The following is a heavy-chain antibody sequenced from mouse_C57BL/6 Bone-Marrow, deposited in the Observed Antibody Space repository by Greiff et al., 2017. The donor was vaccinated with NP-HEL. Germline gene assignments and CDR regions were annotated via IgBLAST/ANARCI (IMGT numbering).Heavy chain of an antibody. Sequence: QVQLQQPGAELVKPGASVKLSCKASGYTFTSYWMHWVKQRPGQGLEWIGMIHPNSGSTNYTEKFKSKATLTVDKSSSTAYMQLSRLTSEDSAVYYCERGGRGKKGVCYAMDYGGQGTAVTVSS. CDR1: GYTFTSYW. J-gene: IGHJ4*01. V-gene: IGHV1-64*01. D-gene: IGHD1-1*02. CDR2: IHPNSGST. CDR3: ERGGRGKKGVCYAMDY.